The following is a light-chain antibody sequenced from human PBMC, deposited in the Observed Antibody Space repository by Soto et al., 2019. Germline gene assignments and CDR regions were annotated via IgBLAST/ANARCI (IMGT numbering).Light chain of an antibody. V-gene: IGKV3-20*01. CDR3: QQYGTSPYT. CDR2: AAS. J-gene: IGKJ2*01. CDR1: QSVSKMF. Sequence: EIVLTQSPDTLSLSPGERATLSCRASQSVSKMFLAWYQQKPGQAPRLLIYAASSRATGIPDRFSGSGSGTEFTLTIRRLEPEDFAVYYCQQYGTSPYTFGQGTKVDIK.